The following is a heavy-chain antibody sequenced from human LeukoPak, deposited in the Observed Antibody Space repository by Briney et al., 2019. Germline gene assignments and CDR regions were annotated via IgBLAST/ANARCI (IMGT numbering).Heavy chain of an antibody. J-gene: IGHJ4*02. Sequence: GASVKVSCKASGYTFTGYYMHWVRQAPGQGLEWMGWINPNSGGTNYAQKFQGRATMTRDTSISTAYMELSRLRSDDTAVYYCARDHPYCGGDCSTFDYWGQGTLVTVSS. CDR3: ARDHPYCGGDCSTFDY. CDR1: GYTFTGYY. V-gene: IGHV1-2*02. D-gene: IGHD2-21*02. CDR2: INPNSGGT.